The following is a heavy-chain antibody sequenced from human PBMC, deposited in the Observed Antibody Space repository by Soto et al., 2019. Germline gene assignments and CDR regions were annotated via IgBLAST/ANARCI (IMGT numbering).Heavy chain of an antibody. CDR2: LYYTGTT. Sequence: SETLSLTCSVSGGSIGSSSYYFGWIRQPPGKGLEWIGSLYYTGTTYYNSSLKSRVTISADKSQNQFSLRLSSVAAADTAVYSCGAYCSRTYCSEWCDRWGRGTLVPVSS. CDR3: GAYCSRTYCSEWCDR. J-gene: IGHJ5*02. CDR1: GGSIGSSSYY. V-gene: IGHV4-39*01. D-gene: IGHD2-2*01.